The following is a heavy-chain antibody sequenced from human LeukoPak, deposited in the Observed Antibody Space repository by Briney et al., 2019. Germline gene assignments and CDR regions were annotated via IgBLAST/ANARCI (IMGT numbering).Heavy chain of an antibody. CDR1: GFTFSIYA. V-gene: IGHV3-23*01. D-gene: IGHD6-13*01. CDR2: ITSSGDRT. CDR3: AKFRMRAAAGMGGDY. Sequence: PGGSLRLSCAASGFTFSIYAMSWVRQAPGKGLELVSTITSSGDRTYYADSVKGRFTISRDNSKNTLYLQMNSLRAEDTAVYYCAKFRMRAAAGMGGDYWGQGTLVTVSS. J-gene: IGHJ4*02.